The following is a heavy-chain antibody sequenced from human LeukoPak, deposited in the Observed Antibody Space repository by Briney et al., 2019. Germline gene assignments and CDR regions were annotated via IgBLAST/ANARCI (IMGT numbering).Heavy chain of an antibody. D-gene: IGHD6-19*01. V-gene: IGHV4-61*05. CDR1: GGSISSRDNY. CDR2: IYDSETT. J-gene: IGHJ4*02. Sequence: SETLSLTCTVSGGSISSRDNYWGWFRQPPGKGLEWIASIYDSETTKYNPSLRSRATISSDTSKNQFSLKLSSVTAADTAVYYCARQAYSSGWYTAAYWGQGTLVTVSS. CDR3: ARQAYSSGWYTAAY.